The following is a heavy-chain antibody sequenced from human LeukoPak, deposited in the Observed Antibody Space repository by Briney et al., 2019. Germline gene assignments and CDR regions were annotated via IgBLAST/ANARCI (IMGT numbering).Heavy chain of an antibody. CDR3: AREGSPGIAAKDFDY. CDR1: GYTFTGYY. V-gene: IGHV1-2*02. D-gene: IGHD6-25*01. J-gene: IGHJ4*02. CDR2: INPNSGGT. Sequence: ASVKVSCKASGYTFTGYYMHWVRQAPGQGLEWMGWINPNSGGTNYAQKFQGRVTMTRDTSISTAYVELSRLRSDDTAVYYCAREGSPGIAAKDFDYWGQGTLVTVSS.